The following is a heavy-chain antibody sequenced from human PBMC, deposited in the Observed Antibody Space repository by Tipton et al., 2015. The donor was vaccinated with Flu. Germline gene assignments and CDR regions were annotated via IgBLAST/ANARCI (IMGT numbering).Heavy chain of an antibody. CDR2: TYNSGTT. CDR1: DGSITSYY. V-gene: IGHV4-59*01. Sequence: TLSLTCTVSDGSITSYYWGWIRQPPGKGLEWIGYTYNSGTTNFNPSLMSRLTISVDTSKNQFSLKLSSVTAADTAVYFCARARAPYYYYAMDVWGQGTTVTVSS. J-gene: IGHJ6*02. CDR3: ARARAPYYYYAMDV.